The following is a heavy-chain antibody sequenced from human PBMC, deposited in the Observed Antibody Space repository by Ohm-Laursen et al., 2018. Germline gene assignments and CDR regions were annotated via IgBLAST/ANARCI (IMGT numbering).Heavy chain of an antibody. V-gene: IGHV3-11*04. CDR2: ISSSGSRI. CDR3: ARPYCGGNCSDPIDS. CDR1: GFTFSDYY. J-gene: IGHJ4*02. Sequence: SLRLSCAAPGFTFSDYYMNWIRQAPGKGLEWVSQISSSGSRIYYVDSVKGRFTISRDNAKKSLFLQMNSLRVEDTAVYYCARPYCGGNCSDPIDSWGQGTLVTVSS. D-gene: IGHD2-21*02.